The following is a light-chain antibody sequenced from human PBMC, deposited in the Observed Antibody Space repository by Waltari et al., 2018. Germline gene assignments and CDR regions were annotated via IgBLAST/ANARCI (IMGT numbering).Light chain of an antibody. CDR1: TSDIGCDNY. J-gene: IGLJ2*01. V-gene: IGLV2-14*03. CDR2: DVK. CDR3: SSYTTNTRV. Sequence: QSALTQPASVSASPGQSVRISCTGTTSDIGCDNYVSWYQQHPGRAPKPMIYDVKNRPSGVSIRFSCAKSFNAASLTISGLQAEDEADYYCSSYTTNTRVFGGGTKLTV.